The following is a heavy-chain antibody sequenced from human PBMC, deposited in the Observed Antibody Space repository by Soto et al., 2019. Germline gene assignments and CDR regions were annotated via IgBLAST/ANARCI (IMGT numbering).Heavy chain of an antibody. CDR2: IIPILGRA. J-gene: IGHJ4*02. D-gene: IGHD6-19*01. CDR1: GGTFSSYT. CDR3: ARDLGLAVDGPRPIDY. V-gene: IGHV1-69*08. Sequence: QVQLVQSGAEVKKPGSSVNVSCKASGGTFSSYTISWVRQAPGQGLEWMGRIIPILGRATYAQKFQGRVTITADKSTSTAYMELSSLGSEYTAVYYCARDLGLAVDGPRPIDYWGQGTLVAVSS.